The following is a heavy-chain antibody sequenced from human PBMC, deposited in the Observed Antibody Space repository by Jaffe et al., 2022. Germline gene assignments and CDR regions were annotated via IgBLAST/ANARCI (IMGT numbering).Heavy chain of an antibody. D-gene: IGHD2-15*01. CDR2: INHSGST. V-gene: IGHV4-34*01. J-gene: IGHJ3*02. CDR1: GGSFSGYY. CDR3: ARGLSKLGYCSGGSCYRRAFDI. Sequence: QVQLQQWGAGLLKPSETLSLTCAVYGGSFSGYYWSWIRQPPGKGLEWIGEINHSGSTNYNPSLKSRVTISVDTSKNQFSLKLSSVTAADTAVYYCARGLSKLGYCSGGSCYRRAFDIWGQGTMVTVSS.